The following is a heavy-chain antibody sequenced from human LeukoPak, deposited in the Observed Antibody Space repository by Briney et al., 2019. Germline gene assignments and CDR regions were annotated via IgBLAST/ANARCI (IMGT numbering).Heavy chain of an antibody. CDR2: IRSSSAYI. V-gene: IGHV3-21*01. D-gene: IGHD4-17*01. CDR1: GFTFSTYS. Sequence: GGSLRLSCAASGFTFSTYSMNWVRQAPGKGLEWVSSIRSSSAYIYYADSVNGRFTISRDNAKNSLYLQMNSLRAEDTAVYHCARDLTTATTAYLHHWGQGTLVIVSS. CDR3: ARDLTTATTAYLHH. J-gene: IGHJ1*01.